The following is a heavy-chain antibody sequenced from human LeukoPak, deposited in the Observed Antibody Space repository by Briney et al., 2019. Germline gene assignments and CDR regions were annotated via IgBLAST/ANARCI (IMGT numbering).Heavy chain of an antibody. V-gene: IGHV3-7*05. J-gene: IGHJ4*02. CDR3: VREDSYSSGWYGPDY. Sequence: GGSLRLSCAASGFTFSTYWMSWVRQAPGKGLEWVANIDQGGTERYVDSVKGRFTISGDNAKNSLYLHMNSLRAEDTAVYYCVREDSYSSGWYGPDYWGQGTLVTVSS. D-gene: IGHD6-19*01. CDR2: IDQGGTER. CDR1: GFTFSTYW.